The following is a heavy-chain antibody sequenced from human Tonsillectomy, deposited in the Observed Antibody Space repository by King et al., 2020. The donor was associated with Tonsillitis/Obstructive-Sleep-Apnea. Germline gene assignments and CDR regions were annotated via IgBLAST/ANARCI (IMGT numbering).Heavy chain of an antibody. CDR1: GFTFSSYA. CDR3: AKVPHSVSHYYFDS. Sequence: VQLVESGGGLVQPGGSLRLSCAASGFTFSSYAMSWVRQAPGKGLEWVSAISGNARSTYYADSVKGRFTISRDNSKNTLHLQMNSLRAEDTAVYYCAKVPHSVSHYYFDSWGQGTLFTVSS. V-gene: IGHV3-23*04. D-gene: IGHD1-26*01. CDR2: ISGNARST. J-gene: IGHJ4*02.